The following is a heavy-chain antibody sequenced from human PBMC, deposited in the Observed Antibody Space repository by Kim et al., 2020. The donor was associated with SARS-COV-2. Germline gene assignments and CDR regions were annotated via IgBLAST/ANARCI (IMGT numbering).Heavy chain of an antibody. D-gene: IGHD3-16*02. CDR1: GGSFSGYY. CDR2: INHSGST. J-gene: IGHJ5*02. Sequence: SETLSLTCAVYGGSFSGYYWSWIRQPPGKGLEWIGEINHSGSTNYNPSLKSRVTISVDTSKNQFSLKLSSVTAADTAVYYCARGHDYVWGSYRFDPWGQGTLVTVSS. CDR3: ARGHDYVWGSYRFDP. V-gene: IGHV4-34*01.